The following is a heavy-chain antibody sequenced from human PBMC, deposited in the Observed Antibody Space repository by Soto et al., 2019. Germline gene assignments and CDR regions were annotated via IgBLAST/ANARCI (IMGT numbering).Heavy chain of an antibody. CDR2: IYYSGST. Sequence: PSETLSLTCTVSGGSISSYYWSWIRQPPGKGLEWIGYIYYSGSTNYNPSLKSRVTISVDTPKNQFSLKLSSVTAADTAVYYCARRVYDFWSGRGHYFDYWGQGTLVTVSS. CDR3: ARRVYDFWSGRGHYFDY. D-gene: IGHD3-3*01. J-gene: IGHJ4*02. CDR1: GGSISSYY. V-gene: IGHV4-59*01.